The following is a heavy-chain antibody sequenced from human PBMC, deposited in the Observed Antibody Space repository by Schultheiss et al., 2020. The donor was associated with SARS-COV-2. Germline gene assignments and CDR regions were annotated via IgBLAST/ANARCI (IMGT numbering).Heavy chain of an antibody. V-gene: IGHV3-23*01. Sequence: GGSLRLSCAASGFTFRSYAMTWVRQAPGKGLQWVSAITGNGASTFYADSVKGRFTISRDNSKNTLYLQMNSLRAEDTAVYFCAKDPPDYGVVSLYYFDYWGQGTLVTVSS. CDR2: ITGNGAST. D-gene: IGHD4-17*01. J-gene: IGHJ4*02. CDR3: AKDPPDYGVVSLYYFDY. CDR1: GFTFRSYA.